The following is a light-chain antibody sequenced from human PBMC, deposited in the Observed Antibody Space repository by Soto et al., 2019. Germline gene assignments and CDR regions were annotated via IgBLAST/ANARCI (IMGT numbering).Light chain of an antibody. CDR2: DVS. V-gene: IGLV2-14*01. CDR3: SSYTSSSGGV. Sequence: QSALTQPASMSGSPGQSITISCTGTSSDVGGYNYVSWYQQHPGKAPKLMIYDVSNRPSGVSNRFSGSKSGNTASLTISGLQAEDEADYYCSSYTSSSGGVFGGGTKLTVL. CDR1: SSDVGGYNY. J-gene: IGLJ2*01.